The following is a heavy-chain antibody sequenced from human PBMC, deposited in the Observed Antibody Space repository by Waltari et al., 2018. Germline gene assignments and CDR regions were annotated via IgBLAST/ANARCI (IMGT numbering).Heavy chain of an antibody. J-gene: IGHJ6*02. V-gene: IGHV3-9*01. Sequence: EVQLVESGGGLVQPGRSLRLSCAASGFTFDDYAMHWVRQAPGKGVEWVSGISWNSGSIGYADSVKGRFTISRDNAKNSLYLQMNSLRAEDTALYYCAKTVDYYYYGMDVWGQGTTVTVSS. CDR3: AKTVDYYYYGMDV. CDR1: GFTFDDYA. CDR2: ISWNSGSI. D-gene: IGHD6-19*01.